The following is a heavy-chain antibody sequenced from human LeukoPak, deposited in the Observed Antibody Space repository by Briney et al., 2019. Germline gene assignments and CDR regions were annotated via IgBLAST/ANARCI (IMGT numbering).Heavy chain of an antibody. J-gene: IGHJ4*02. V-gene: IGHV4-59*08. CDR2: ISDIGSI. Sequence: SETLSLTCTVSGGSISSYYWSWIRQPPAKGLEWIAYISDIGSINYKPSLKSRVTISLDTAKNQFSLKLSSVTAADTAVYYCAGHDPRNTVDFWGQGTLVTVSS. CDR1: GGSISSYY. CDR3: AGHDPRNTVDF. D-gene: IGHD2/OR15-2a*01.